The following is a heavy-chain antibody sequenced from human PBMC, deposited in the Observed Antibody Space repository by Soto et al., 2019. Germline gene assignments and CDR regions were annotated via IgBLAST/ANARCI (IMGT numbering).Heavy chain of an antibody. V-gene: IGHV4-61*01. CDR1: GGSVSSGNYY. CDR2: IYYSGST. Sequence: QVQLQESGPGLVKPSETLSLTCTVSGGSVSSGNYYWSWIRQPPGKGLEWIGYIYYSGSTNYNPSLKSRVTISVDTSKNQFSLRLSSVTAADTAVYYCARVPGTTVTSFDIWGLGTMVTVSS. D-gene: IGHD4-17*01. CDR3: ARVPGTTVTSFDI. J-gene: IGHJ3*02.